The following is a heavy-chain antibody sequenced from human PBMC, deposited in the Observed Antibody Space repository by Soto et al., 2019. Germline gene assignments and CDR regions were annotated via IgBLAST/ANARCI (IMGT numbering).Heavy chain of an antibody. Sequence: QVQLVQSGAEVKKPGSSVTVSCKTSGGTFSKDAINWVRQAPGQGLEWMGLLIPVFGSPIYAQKFQGRIKIRLDETTSTAFMDLSSLRSEDTAVYYCTRVLGYTFEPGKTRYYAMDVWGQGTTVSVSS. V-gene: IGHV1-69*01. J-gene: IGHJ6*02. CDR3: TRVLGYTFEPGKTRYYAMDV. CDR1: GGTFSKDA. CDR2: LIPVFGSP. D-gene: IGHD5-18*01.